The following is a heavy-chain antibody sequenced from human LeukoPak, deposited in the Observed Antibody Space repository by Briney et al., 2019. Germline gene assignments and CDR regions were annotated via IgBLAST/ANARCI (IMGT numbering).Heavy chain of an antibody. CDR3: AREGRSYSSGWYSDY. V-gene: IGHV3-73*01. CDR1: GFTFSGSA. CDR2: IRSKANSYAT. Sequence: PGGSLKLSCAASGFTFSGSAMHWVRQASGKGLEWVGRIRSKANSYATAYAASVKGRFTISRDDSKNTAYLQMNSLKTEDTAVYYCAREGRSYSSGWYSDYWGQGTLVTVSS. D-gene: IGHD6-19*01. J-gene: IGHJ4*02.